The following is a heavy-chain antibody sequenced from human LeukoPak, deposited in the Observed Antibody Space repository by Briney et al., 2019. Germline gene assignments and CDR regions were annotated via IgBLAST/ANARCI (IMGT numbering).Heavy chain of an antibody. D-gene: IGHD2-15*01. J-gene: IGHJ4*02. Sequence: ASVKVSCKASGYTFTGYYMHWVRQAPGQGLEWIGWINPNSGSTNYAQKFQGRVTMTRDTSFSSAYMELSRLRSDDTAVYYCARDPCGGGRCYSLTLDYWGQGTLVTVSS. CDR1: GYTFTGYY. V-gene: IGHV1-2*02. CDR2: INPNSGST. CDR3: ARDPCGGGRCYSLTLDY.